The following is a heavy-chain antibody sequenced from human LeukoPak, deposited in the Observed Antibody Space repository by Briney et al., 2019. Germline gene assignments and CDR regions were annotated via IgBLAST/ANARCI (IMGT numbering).Heavy chain of an antibody. Sequence: GESLKISCKGSENSFSMFWIGWVRQMPGKGLEWMGIIYPGDSDTRYSPSFQGQVTISADKSISTAYLQWSSLKASDTAMYYCARQWELGAFDIWGQGTMVTVSS. CDR2: IYPGDSDT. J-gene: IGHJ3*02. V-gene: IGHV5-51*01. CDR1: ENSFSMFW. CDR3: ARQWELGAFDI. D-gene: IGHD1-26*01.